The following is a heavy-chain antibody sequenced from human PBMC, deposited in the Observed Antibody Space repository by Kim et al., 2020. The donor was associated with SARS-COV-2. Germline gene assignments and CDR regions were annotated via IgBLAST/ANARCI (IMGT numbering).Heavy chain of an antibody. CDR1: GYSFTSYW. V-gene: IGHV5-10-1*01. CDR3: ARQWGGYYGSGSYYFDY. J-gene: IGHJ4*02. D-gene: IGHD3-10*01. CDR2: IDPSDSYT. Sequence: ESLKISCKGSGYSFTSYWISWVRQMPGKGLEWMGRIDPSDSYTNYSPSFQGHVTISADKSISTAYLQWSSLKASDTAMYYCARQWGGYYGSGSYYFDYWGQGTLVTVSS.